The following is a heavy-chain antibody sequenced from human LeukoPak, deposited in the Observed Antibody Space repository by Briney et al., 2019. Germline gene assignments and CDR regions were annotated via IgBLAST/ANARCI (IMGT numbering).Heavy chain of an antibody. CDR2: IGISSNKI. Sequence: GGSLRLSCAASGFTLRSYTMNWVRQAPGKGLEWVSSIGISSNKIYYADSVKGRFIISRDNAKNSVYLQMNSLRAEDTAVYYCAKVGIAVYQLLHFYYYMDVWGKGTTVTVSS. CDR3: AKVGIAVYQLLHFYYYMDV. CDR1: GFTLRSYT. J-gene: IGHJ6*03. D-gene: IGHD2-2*01. V-gene: IGHV3-21*01.